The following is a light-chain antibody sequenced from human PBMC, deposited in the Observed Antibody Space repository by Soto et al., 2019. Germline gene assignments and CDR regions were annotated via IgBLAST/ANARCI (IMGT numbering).Light chain of an antibody. V-gene: IGKV3-20*01. CDR1: QTISSGF. J-gene: IGKJ5*01. CDR3: QQYSSSPRT. Sequence: EIVLTQSPGILYLSPGDRATLSCRASQTISSGFLAWYQQKVGQAPRLLIYDASNRATGVPDRFSGSGSGTDVSLTISRLETEDCAVYHCQQYSSSPRTFGQGTRLEIK. CDR2: DAS.